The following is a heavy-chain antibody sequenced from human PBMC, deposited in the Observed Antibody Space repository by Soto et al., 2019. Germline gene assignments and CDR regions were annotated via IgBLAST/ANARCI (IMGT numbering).Heavy chain of an antibody. J-gene: IGHJ4*02. CDR2: IYYSGST. Sequence: QLQLQESGPGLVKPSETLSLTCTVSGGSISSSSYYWGWIRQPPGKGLEWIGSIYYSGSTYYNPSLKSRVTISVDTSKNQFSLKLSSVTAADTAVYYCARHDVARVHFDYWGQGTLVTVSS. CDR1: GGSISSSSYY. D-gene: IGHD5-12*01. CDR3: ARHDVARVHFDY. V-gene: IGHV4-39*01.